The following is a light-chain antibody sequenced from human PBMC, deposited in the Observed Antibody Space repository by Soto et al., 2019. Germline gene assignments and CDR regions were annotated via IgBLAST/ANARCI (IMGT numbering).Light chain of an antibody. CDR3: QCYDSSLSGSLYV. CDR2: GNN. Sequence: QLVLTQPPSVSGAPGQRVTISCTGSSSNIGAGYDVHWYQQLPGTAPKLLIYGNNNRPSGVPDRFSGSKSGTSASLAITGLQAEDEADYYCQCYDSSLSGSLYVFGTGTKVTVL. CDR1: SSNIGAGYD. J-gene: IGLJ1*01. V-gene: IGLV1-40*01.